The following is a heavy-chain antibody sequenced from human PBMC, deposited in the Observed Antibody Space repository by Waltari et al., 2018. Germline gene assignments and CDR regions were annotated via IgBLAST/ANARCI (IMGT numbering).Heavy chain of an antibody. V-gene: IGHV3-53*01. CDR2: IYAGGNT. Sequence: EVQLDASGGGSIQPVGSLRLTCAASGCTDSYNYMTWVPQAPGTGLEWVAVIYAGGNTYYADSVKGRFTISRDNSESTLYLEMNSLRAEDTAVYYCARAGLGSPVEWLRLFDQWGQGTLVTVSS. CDR3: ARAGLGSPVEWLRLFDQ. J-gene: IGHJ4*02. D-gene: IGHD5-12*01. CDR1: GCTDSYNY.